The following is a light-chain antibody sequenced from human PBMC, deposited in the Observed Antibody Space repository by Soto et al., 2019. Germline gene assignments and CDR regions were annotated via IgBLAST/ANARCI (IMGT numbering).Light chain of an antibody. J-gene: IGKJ5*01. V-gene: IGKV1D-12*01. CDR1: QAISNW. CDR3: QQDNSYPIP. CDR2: AAS. Sequence: MTHSLSSVSVKIRYRFSLPWGASQAISNWVAWYQQKPGKAPKLLIYAASSLQSGVPSRFSGSGSGTDFSLNINGLRPEDVATYYCQQDNSYPIPFGRGRRLAIK.